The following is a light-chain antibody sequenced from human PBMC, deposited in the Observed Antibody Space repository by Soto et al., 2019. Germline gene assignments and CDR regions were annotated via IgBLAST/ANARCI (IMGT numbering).Light chain of an antibody. CDR2: GAS. J-gene: IGKJ4*01. V-gene: IGKV3-20*01. CDR1: QSVSSNY. CDR3: QRYGTSLPLT. Sequence: SVLTQSAGALSMSPGDRATLSCRASQSVSSNYLAWYQQKPGQAPRLLISGASSRATGIPDRFSGSGSGTDFTLTISRLEPEDFAVYYCQRYGTSLPLTFGGGTKVDIK.